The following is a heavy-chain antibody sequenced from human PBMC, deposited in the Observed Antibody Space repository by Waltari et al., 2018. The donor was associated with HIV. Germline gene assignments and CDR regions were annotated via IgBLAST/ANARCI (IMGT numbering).Heavy chain of an antibody. J-gene: IGHJ4*02. CDR1: GFTFSNAW. D-gene: IGHD4-17*01. CDR3: TTADDYGGLGY. Sequence: EVQLVESGGGLVKPGGSLRLSCAASGFTFSNAWMSWVRQAPGKGLEWVGLIKSKTDGGTTDYAAPVKGRFTISRDDSKNTLYLQMNSLKTEDTAVYYCTTADDYGGLGYWGQGTLVTVSS. V-gene: IGHV3-15*01. CDR2: IKSKTDGGTT.